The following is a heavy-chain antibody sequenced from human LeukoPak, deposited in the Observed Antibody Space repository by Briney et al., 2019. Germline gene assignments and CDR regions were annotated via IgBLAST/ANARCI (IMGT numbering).Heavy chain of an antibody. V-gene: IGHV5-51*01. J-gene: IGHJ6*03. CDR2: IYPGDSDT. CDR3: ARRSLRGYYMDV. CDR1: GCSFTGYW. D-gene: IGHD3-10*01. Sequence: GESLKISCRGSGCSFTGYWIGWVRQMTGKGLEWMGIIYPGDSDTRYSPSFQGQVTISADKSISTAYLQWSSLKASGTAMYYCARRSLRGYYMDVWGKGTTVTVSS.